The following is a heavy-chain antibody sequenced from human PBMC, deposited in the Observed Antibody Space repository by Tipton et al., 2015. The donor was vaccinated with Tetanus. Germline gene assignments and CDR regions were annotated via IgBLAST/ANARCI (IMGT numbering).Heavy chain of an antibody. CDR2: IDPNSGGT. CDR3: ARDRGDYIYYGMDV. CDR1: GYTFTGYY. V-gene: IGHV1-2*02. Sequence: QLVQSGAEMKKPVASVKVSCKASGYTFTGYYIYWVRQAPGQGLEWMGWIDPNSGGTVYAQKFQGRVTMVRDTSISTAYMELRSLRSDDTAVFYCARDRGDYIYYGMDVWGPGTTVTVS. J-gene: IGHJ6*02. D-gene: IGHD3-16*01.